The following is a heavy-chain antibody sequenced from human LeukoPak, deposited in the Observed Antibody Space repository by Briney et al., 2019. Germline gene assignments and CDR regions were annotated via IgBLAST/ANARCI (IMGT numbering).Heavy chain of an antibody. CDR3: ARGVTFDY. CDR2: ISAYNGNT. J-gene: IGHJ4*02. Sequence: ASVKVSCKVSGYTLTELSMHWVRQAPGQGLEWMGWISAYNGNTNYAQKLQGRVTMTTDTSTSTAYMELRSLRSDDTAVYYCARGVTFDYWGQGTLVTVSS. V-gene: IGHV1-18*01. CDR1: GYTLTELS.